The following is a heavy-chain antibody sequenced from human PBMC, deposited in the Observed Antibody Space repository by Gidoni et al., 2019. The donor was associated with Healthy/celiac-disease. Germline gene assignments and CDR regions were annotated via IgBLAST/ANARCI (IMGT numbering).Heavy chain of an antibody. CDR1: GGSFSGYY. V-gene: IGHV4-34*01. CDR2: INHSGST. D-gene: IGHD3-3*01. J-gene: IGHJ4*02. CDR3: ARTVYDFWSGYYRH. Sequence: QVQLQQWGAGLLKPSETLSLTCAVYGGSFSGYYWSWIRQPPGKGLEWIGEINHSGSTNYNPSLKSRVTISVDTSKNQFSLKLSSVTAADTAVYYCARTVYDFWSGYYRHWGQGTLVTVSS.